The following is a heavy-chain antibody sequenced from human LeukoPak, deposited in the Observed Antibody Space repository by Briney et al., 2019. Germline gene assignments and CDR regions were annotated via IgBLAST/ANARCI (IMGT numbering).Heavy chain of an antibody. D-gene: IGHD1-26*01. Sequence: SETLSLTCTVSGGSISSGGYYWSWIRQHPGKGLEWTGYIYYSGSTYYNPSLKSRVTISVDTSKNQFSLKLSSVTAADTAVYYCARGVIVGATTTLHAFDIWGQGTMVTVSS. V-gene: IGHV4-31*03. CDR1: GGSISSGGYY. CDR2: IYYSGST. J-gene: IGHJ3*02. CDR3: ARGVIVGATTTLHAFDI.